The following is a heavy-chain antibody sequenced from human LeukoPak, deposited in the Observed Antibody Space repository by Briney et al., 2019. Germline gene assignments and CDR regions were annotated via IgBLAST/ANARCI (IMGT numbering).Heavy chain of an antibody. Sequence: GGSLRLSCAASGFTFSNYAMIWVRQAPERGLEWVSAIHGSGGGTFYADSVKGRFTISRDNSKNTLYLQMNSLRAEDTAVYYCAKDWAKLDAFDIWGQGTMVTVSS. CDR2: IHGSGGGT. CDR1: GFTFSNYA. J-gene: IGHJ3*02. V-gene: IGHV3-23*01. CDR3: AKDWAKLDAFDI. D-gene: IGHD3-16*01.